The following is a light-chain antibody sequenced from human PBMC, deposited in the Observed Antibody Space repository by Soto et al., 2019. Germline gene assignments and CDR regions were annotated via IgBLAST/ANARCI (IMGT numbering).Light chain of an antibody. CDR1: RSDVGAYNY. V-gene: IGLV2-14*01. CDR3: SSFTNRFTFV. J-gene: IGLJ1*01. Sequence: QSALTQPASVSGSPGQSIAISCTGTRSDVGAYNYVSWYQQHPGKAPKLMISEVTNRPSGVSDRFSGSKSGNTASLTISGLQAEDEADYYCSSFTNRFTFVFGTRTKVTVL. CDR2: EVT.